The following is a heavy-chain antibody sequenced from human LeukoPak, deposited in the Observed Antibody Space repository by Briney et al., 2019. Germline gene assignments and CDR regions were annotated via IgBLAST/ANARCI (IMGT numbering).Heavy chain of an antibody. CDR2: IYHSGST. CDR3: ARDPPRYSSSSGFDY. J-gene: IGHJ4*02. V-gene: IGHV4-30-2*01. D-gene: IGHD6-6*01. Sequence: KPSETLSLTCTVSGGSISSGGYYWSWIRQPPGKGLEWIGYIYHSGSTYYNPSLKSRVTISVDRSKNQFSLKLSSVTAADTAVYYCARDPPRYSSSSGFDYWGQGTLVTVSS. CDR1: GGSISSGGYY.